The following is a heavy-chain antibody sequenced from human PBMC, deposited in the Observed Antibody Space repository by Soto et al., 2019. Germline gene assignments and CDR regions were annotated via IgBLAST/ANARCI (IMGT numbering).Heavy chain of an antibody. D-gene: IGHD3-10*01. CDR1: DFAFRLHG. J-gene: IGHJ6*02. CDR2: VWHDGTRK. Sequence: QVHLVESGGGIVQPGGSLTLSCSVSDFAFRLHGIHWVRQTPGKGLEWVAMVWHDGTRKYFRDSVRGRFTISRDSAKNKVYLQINYLRGDDSALYFCARDRSSSYSYAMDLWGQGTTVTVSS. CDR3: ARDRSSSYSYAMDL. V-gene: IGHV3-33*01.